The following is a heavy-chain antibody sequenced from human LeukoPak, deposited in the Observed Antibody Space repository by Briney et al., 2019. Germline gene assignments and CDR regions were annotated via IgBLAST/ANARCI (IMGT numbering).Heavy chain of an antibody. CDR3: ARGTYGYYMDV. Sequence: PSETLSLTCSGSNYSISNSLYWGWLRQPPGKGLEWIGSIYRSGSTFYNPSLKSRVTMSLDTSKNQFSLKLSSVTAADTAVYFCARGTYGYYMDVWGKGATVTVSS. CDR1: NYSISNSLY. J-gene: IGHJ6*03. D-gene: IGHD4-17*01. V-gene: IGHV4-38-2*02. CDR2: IYRSGST.